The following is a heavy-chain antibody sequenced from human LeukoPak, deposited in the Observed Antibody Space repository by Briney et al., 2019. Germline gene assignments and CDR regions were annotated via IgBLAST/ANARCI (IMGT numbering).Heavy chain of an antibody. CDR1: GFTFSSYW. D-gene: IGHD2/OR15-2a*01. CDR2: VNEAGSEK. CDR3: ATEYCTDKGNFDL. Sequence: PGGSLRLSCAASGFTFSSYWMSWVRQAPGQGLEWVANVNEAGSEKNYVDSVKGRFTISRDNTRNLLYLQMNYLIVEDTAVYYCATEYCTDKGNFDLWGRGALVTVSS. V-gene: IGHV3-7*02. J-gene: IGHJ2*01.